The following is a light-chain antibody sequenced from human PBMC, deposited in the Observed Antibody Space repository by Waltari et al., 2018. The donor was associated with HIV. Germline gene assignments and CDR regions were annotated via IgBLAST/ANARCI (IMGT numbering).Light chain of an antibody. CDR3: QAWDSSTDYV. V-gene: IGLV3-1*01. CDR2: QDS. Sequence: SHELTQPPSVSVSPGQTASITCSGDKLGDKYACWYQQKPGQSPVLVIYQDSKRPSSIPERFSGSNSGNTATLTISGTQAMDEADYYCQAWDSSTDYVFGTGTKVTVL. J-gene: IGLJ1*01. CDR1: KLGDKY.